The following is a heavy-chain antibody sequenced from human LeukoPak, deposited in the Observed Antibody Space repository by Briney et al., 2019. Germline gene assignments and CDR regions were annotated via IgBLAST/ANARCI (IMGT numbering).Heavy chain of an antibody. Sequence: PSETLSLTCTVSGGSISSYYWSWIRQPPRKGLEWIGYIYYSGSTNYNPSLKSRVTISVDTSKNQFSLKLSSVAAADTAVYYCARGVFGEYPFDYWGQGALVTVSS. J-gene: IGHJ4*02. D-gene: IGHD3-10*02. CDR2: IYYSGST. V-gene: IGHV4-59*01. CDR3: ARGVFGEYPFDY. CDR1: GGSISSYY.